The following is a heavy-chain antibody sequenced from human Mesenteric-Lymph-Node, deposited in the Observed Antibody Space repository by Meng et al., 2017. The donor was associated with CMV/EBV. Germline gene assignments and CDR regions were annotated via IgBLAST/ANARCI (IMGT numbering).Heavy chain of an antibody. D-gene: IGHD2-2*03. CDR3: ARALRGYCSSTSCYRGYYYYYGMDV. V-gene: IGHV3-30*02. CDR1: GFTFRSFG. CDR2: IRYDGSYR. J-gene: IGHJ6*02. Sequence: GESLKISCEASGFTFRSFGMHWVRQAPGKGLDWVAFIRYDGSYRYYGESVKGRFTISRDNARNTLFLQMDSLRPEDTAVYYCARALRGYCSSTSCYRGYYYYYGMDVWGQGTTVTVSS.